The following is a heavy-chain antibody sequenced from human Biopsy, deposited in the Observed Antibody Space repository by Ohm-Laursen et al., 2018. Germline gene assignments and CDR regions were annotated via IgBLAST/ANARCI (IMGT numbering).Heavy chain of an antibody. J-gene: IGHJ2*01. CDR2: INPNSGGT. V-gene: IGHV1-2*02. CDR1: RYTFTDSY. Sequence: ASVKVSCNASRYTFTDSYMHWVRQAPGQGLEWMGWINPNSGGTNYAQKFQGRVTMPRDTSMSTAYMELNRLRSDDTAVYYCVRGGLNYWYFDLWGRGTLVTVSS. CDR3: VRGGLNYWYFDL. D-gene: IGHD1-26*01.